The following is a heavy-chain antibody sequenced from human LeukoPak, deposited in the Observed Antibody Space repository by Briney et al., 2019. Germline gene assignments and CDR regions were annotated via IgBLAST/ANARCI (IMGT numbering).Heavy chain of an antibody. J-gene: IGHJ4*02. D-gene: IGHD6-6*01. Sequence: GRALRLSCASSGFTLDDYAMHWVRQAPGKGLEGVSGTSWNSCSIGYADCVKGRFTISRDNAKNSLYMQMNSLRAEDMALYYCAKDIQARPTGFDYWGQGTLVTVSS. V-gene: IGHV3-9*03. CDR3: AKDIQARPTGFDY. CDR2: TSWNSCSI. CDR1: GFTLDDYA.